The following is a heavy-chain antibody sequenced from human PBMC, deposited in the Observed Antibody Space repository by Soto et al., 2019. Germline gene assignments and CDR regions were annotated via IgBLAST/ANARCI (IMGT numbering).Heavy chain of an antibody. J-gene: IGHJ4*02. D-gene: IGHD6-13*01. Sequence: LSETLSLTCTVSGGSISSYYWSWIRQPPGKGLEWIGYMYYSGSTNYNPSLKSRVTISADTSKNQFSLKVSSVTAADTAVYYCASGDSSTAAYFDYWGPGTLVTVSS. CDR2: MYYSGST. CDR3: ASGDSSTAAYFDY. V-gene: IGHV4-59*01. CDR1: GGSISSYY.